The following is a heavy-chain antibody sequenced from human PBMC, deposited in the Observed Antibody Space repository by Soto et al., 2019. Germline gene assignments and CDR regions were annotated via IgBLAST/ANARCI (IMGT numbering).Heavy chain of an antibody. CDR1: GGSISSYY. CDR3: ARVPGGYCSSTSCWEYYYYGMDV. D-gene: IGHD2-2*01. J-gene: IGHJ6*02. Sequence: ETLSLTCTVSGGSISSYYWSWIRQPPGKGLEWIGHIYYSGSTNYNPSLKSRVTISVDTSKNQFSLKLSSVTAADTAVYYCARVPGGYCSSTSCWEYYYYGMDVWGQGTTVTVSS. V-gene: IGHV4-59*01. CDR2: IYYSGST.